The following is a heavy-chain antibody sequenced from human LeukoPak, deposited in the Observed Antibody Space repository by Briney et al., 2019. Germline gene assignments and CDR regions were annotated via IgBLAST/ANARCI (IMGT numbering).Heavy chain of an antibody. Sequence: GGSLRLSCAASGFTFSTNWMSWVRQAPGKGLEWVANIKQDGSENNYVDSVKGRFTISRDNAKSSLFLQMDSLRADDSAVYYCAKAGNGLGYWGQGALVTASS. V-gene: IGHV3-7*03. CDR2: IKQDGSEN. J-gene: IGHJ4*02. CDR1: GFTFSTNW. D-gene: IGHD2-8*01. CDR3: AKAGNGLGY.